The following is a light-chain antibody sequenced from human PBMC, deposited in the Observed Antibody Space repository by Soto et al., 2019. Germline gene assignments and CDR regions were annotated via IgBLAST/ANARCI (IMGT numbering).Light chain of an antibody. CDR3: SSDTSSIS. CDR1: SSDVGGYNY. Sequence: QSVLTQPASVSGSPGQSITISCTGTSSDVGGYNYVSWYQQHPGKAPKLMIYDVNTRPSGVSNRFSGSKSGNTASLTISGLQAEDEADYYCSSDTSSISFGGGTKLTVL. V-gene: IGLV2-14*01. CDR2: DVN. J-gene: IGLJ2*01.